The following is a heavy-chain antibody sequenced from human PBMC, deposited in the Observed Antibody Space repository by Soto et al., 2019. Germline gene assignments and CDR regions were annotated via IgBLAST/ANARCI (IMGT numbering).Heavy chain of an antibody. V-gene: IGHV1-18*01. CDR1: GYIFTAYG. CDR2: VSTNDDRT. J-gene: IGHJ4*02. Sequence: ASVKVSCKTSGYIFTAYGLAWLRQAPGQRPEWMGWVSTNDDRTNYAQKFQGRVTMTTDRSTTTTSMELRSLRPDDTAVYYCARELNTESSAYYSFDFWGQGTLVTVSS. D-gene: IGHD3-22*01. CDR3: ARELNTESSAYYSFDF.